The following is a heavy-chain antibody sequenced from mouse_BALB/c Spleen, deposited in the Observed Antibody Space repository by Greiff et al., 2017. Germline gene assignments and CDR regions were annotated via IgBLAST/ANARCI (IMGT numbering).Heavy chain of an antibody. V-gene: IGHV1-69*02. J-gene: IGHJ3*01. CDR2: IDPSDSYT. CDR3: AKGNHYGSSHGAY. D-gene: IGHD1-1*01. Sequence: QVQLQQPGAELVKPGASVKLSCKASGYTFTSYWMHWVKQRPGQGLEWIGEIDPSDSYTNYNQKFKGKATLTVDKSSSTAYMQLSSLTSEDSAVYDCAKGNHYGSSHGAYWGQGTLVTVSA. CDR1: GYTFTSYW.